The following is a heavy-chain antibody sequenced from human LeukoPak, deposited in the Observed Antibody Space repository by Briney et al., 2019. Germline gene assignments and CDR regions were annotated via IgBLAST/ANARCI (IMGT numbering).Heavy chain of an antibody. CDR1: GYTFTSYG. CDR2: ISAYNGNT. V-gene: IGHV1-18*01. D-gene: IGHD3-22*01. J-gene: IGHJ4*02. Sequence: GASVKVSCKASGYTFTSYGISWVRQAPGQGLEWMGWISAYNGNTNYAQELQGRVTMTTDTSTSTAYMELRSLRSDDTAVYYCATYDSSGYYGRFDYWGQGTLVTVSS. CDR3: ATYDSSGYYGRFDY.